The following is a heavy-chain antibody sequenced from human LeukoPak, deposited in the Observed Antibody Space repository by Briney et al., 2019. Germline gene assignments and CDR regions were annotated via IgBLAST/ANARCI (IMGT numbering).Heavy chain of an antibody. D-gene: IGHD1-26*01. CDR3: AKDFRGATDY. Sequence: PGGSLRLSRIASGLSFRIYWMSWVRQAPGKGLEWVATIKEEGSEKYYVDSVKGRFTIFRDNAKNSLYLQMNSLRAEDTAVYYCAKDFRGATDYWGQGTLVTVSS. V-gene: IGHV3-7*01. CDR2: IKEEGSEK. J-gene: IGHJ4*02. CDR1: GLSFRIYW.